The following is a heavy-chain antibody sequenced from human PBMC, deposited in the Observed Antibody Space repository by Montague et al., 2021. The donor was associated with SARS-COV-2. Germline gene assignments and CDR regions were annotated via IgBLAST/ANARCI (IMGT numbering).Heavy chain of an antibody. D-gene: IGHD2-15*01. CDR2: LSNDANNA. V-gene: IGHV3-30-3*01. J-gene: IGHJ6*02. CDR3: ARERGPGVYCSGATCTNYYYYYGLDV. Sequence: SLRLSCAAFGFTFSTYDMNWVRQAPGKGLEWVAVLSNDANNAYYADSVKGRFTISRDTSKNTLYLQVNSLRAEDTAVYYCARERGPGVYCSGATCTNYYYYYGLDVWGQGTTVTVSS. CDR1: GFTFSTYD.